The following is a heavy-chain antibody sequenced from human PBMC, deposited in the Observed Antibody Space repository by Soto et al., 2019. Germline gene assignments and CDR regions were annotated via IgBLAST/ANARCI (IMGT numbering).Heavy chain of an antibody. V-gene: IGHV5-10-1*01. D-gene: IGHD2-2*01. J-gene: IGHJ3*02. CDR3: ARELVVPAAMGWAFDI. CDR1: GYSFTSYW. CDR2: IDPSDSCT. Sequence: GESLKISCKGSGYSFTSYWISWVRQMPGKGLEWMGRIDPSDSCTNYSPSFQGHVTISADKSISTAYLQWSSLKASDTAMYYCARELVVPAAMGWAFDIWGQGTIVTVSS.